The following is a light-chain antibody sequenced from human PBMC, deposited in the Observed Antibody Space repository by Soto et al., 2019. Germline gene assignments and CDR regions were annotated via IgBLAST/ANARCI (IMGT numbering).Light chain of an antibody. J-gene: IGKJ1*01. Sequence: DIQVTQSPSTLSASVGDRVTITCRASQSISNWLAWYQQKPGKAPKVLIYKASSVESGVPSRFSGSGSGTEFTLTISSLQTEDFATYYRQQYGANSPWTFGQGTKVEIK. CDR2: KAS. CDR3: QQYGANSPWT. CDR1: QSISNW. V-gene: IGKV1-5*03.